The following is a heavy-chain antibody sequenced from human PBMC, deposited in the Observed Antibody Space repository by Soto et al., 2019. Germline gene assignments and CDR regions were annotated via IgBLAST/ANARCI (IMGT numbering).Heavy chain of an antibody. V-gene: IGHV1-18*01. CDR3: ARSPFSDYYDSSGYLTFDY. D-gene: IGHD3-22*01. CDR1: GYTFTSNG. J-gene: IGHJ4*02. Sequence: QVQLVQSGAEVKKPGASVKVSCKASGYTFTSNGISWVRQAPGQGLEWMGWISAYNGNTNSAQKLQGRVTMTTDTSTSTAYMELRSLRSDDTAVYYCARSPFSDYYDSSGYLTFDYWGQGTLVTVSS. CDR2: ISAYNGNT.